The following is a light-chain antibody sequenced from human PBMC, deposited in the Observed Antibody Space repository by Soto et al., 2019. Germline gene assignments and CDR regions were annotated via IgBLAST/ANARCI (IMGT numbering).Light chain of an antibody. Sequence: EIVMTQSPLSLAVTPGKPASISCRSSQSLLHKNGNNYFNWYLQKPGQSPQHLIFLGSKRASGVPERFSGSGSGTDFTLRISRVEAEDVGVYYCMQALQIPWTFGQGTRLE. CDR1: QSLLHKNGNNY. V-gene: IGKV2-28*01. J-gene: IGKJ1*01. CDR3: MQALQIPWT. CDR2: LGS.